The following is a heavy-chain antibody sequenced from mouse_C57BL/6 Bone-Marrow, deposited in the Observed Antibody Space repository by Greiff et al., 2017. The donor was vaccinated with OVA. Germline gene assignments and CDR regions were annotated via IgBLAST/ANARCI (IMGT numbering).Heavy chain of an antibody. CDR2: IDPSDSYT. J-gene: IGHJ3*01. Sequence: VQLQQPGAELVMPGASVKLSCKASGYTFTSYWMHWVKQRPGQGLEWIGEIDPSDSYTNYNQKFKGKSTLTVDKSSSTAYMQLSSLTSEDSAVYYCARAPYGNYGVWFAYWGQGTLVTVSA. CDR1: GYTFTSYW. V-gene: IGHV1-69*01. D-gene: IGHD2-1*01. CDR3: ARAPYGNYGVWFAY.